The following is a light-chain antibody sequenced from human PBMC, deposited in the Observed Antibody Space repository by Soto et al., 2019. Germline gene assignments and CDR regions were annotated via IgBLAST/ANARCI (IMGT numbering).Light chain of an antibody. J-gene: IGLJ3*02. CDR2: EVT. V-gene: IGLV2-14*01. CDR3: SSYTNSSTWV. Sequence: QSALTQPASVSGSPGQSITISCTGTSSDVGLYNSVSWYQQHPGKAPKLVIYEVTNRPSGVSNRFSGSKSGNTASLTISGLQAEDEADYYCSSYTNSSTWVFGGGTKLTVL. CDR1: SSDVGLYNS.